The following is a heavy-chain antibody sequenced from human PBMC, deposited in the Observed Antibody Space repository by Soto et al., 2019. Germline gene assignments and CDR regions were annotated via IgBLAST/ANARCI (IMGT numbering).Heavy chain of an antibody. CDR2: INGGDDSK. V-gene: IGHV3-23*01. J-gene: IGHJ6*02. CDR3: AKEPPYYDFWSGYYWDYYYGMDV. CDR1: GFTFRSSP. Sequence: PGGSLRLSCAVPGFTFRSSPMSWVRRAPGKGLEWVSGINGGDDSKHYAESVRGRFTITRDNSKNTLYLQMNSLRAEDTAVYYCAKEPPYYDFWSGYYWDYYYGMDVWGQGTTVTVXS. D-gene: IGHD3-3*01.